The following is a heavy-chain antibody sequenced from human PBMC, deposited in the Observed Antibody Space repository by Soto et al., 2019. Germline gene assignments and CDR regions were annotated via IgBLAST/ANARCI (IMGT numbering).Heavy chain of an antibody. CDR3: AAACCLGSGSAPFEY. V-gene: IGHV4-31*03. CDR1: GGSISSGGYY. CDR2: IYYTGST. Sequence: QVQLQESGPGLVKPSQTLSLTCTVSGGSISSGGYYWTWIRQHPGKGLEWMGYIYYTGSTKYNPSLKSRVTISVDTSNNQFSLKLSSVTAADTALYYCAAACCLGSGSAPFEYWGQGTLVTVSS. D-gene: IGHD3-10*01. J-gene: IGHJ4*02.